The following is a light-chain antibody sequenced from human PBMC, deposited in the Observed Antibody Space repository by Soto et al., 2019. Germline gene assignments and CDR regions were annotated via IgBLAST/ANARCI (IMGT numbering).Light chain of an antibody. J-gene: IGKJ1*01. CDR2: DTS. CDR3: QQYGSSPRT. Sequence: IVLTQSPGTLSLSPGERATLSCRASQSLSNSFIAWYQQKPGQAPRLLIYDTSSRATGIPDRFSGSGSGTDFTLTISSLEPGDLAVYYCQQYGSSPRTFGQGTKVDI. CDR1: QSLSNSF. V-gene: IGKV3-20*01.